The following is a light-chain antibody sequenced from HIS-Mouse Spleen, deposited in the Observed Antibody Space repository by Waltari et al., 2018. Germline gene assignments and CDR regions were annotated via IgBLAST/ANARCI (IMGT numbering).Light chain of an antibody. CDR1: SPNIARHY. V-gene: IGLV1-47*01. J-gene: IGLJ3*02. CDR3: AAWDDSLSGPV. Sequence: QSVLTQPPSASGTPGQRVTIPCSGSSPNIARHYVYRYQQLPGTAPKLLSYRNNQRPSGVPDRFSGSKSGTSASLAISGLRSEDEADYYCAAWDDSLSGPVFGGGTKLTVL. CDR2: RNN.